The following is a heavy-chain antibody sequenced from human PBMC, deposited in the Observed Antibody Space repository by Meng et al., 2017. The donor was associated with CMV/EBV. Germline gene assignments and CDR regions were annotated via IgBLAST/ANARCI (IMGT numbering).Heavy chain of an antibody. CDR1: GYTFTGYY. CDR3: ASAGCSSTSCHKGDAFDI. V-gene: IGHV1-46*01. Sequence: ASVKVSCKASGYTFTGYYMHWVRQAPGQGLEWMGWINPSGGSTSYAQKLQGRVTMTRDTSTSTVYMELSSLRSEDTAVYYCASAGCSSTSCHKGDAFDIWGQGTMVTVS. CDR2: INPSGGST. D-gene: IGHD2-2*01. J-gene: IGHJ3*02.